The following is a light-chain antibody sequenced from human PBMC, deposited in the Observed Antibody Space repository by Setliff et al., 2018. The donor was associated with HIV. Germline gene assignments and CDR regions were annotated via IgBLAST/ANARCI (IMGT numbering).Light chain of an antibody. J-gene: IGLJ1*01. V-gene: IGLV2-11*01. CDR1: ASDIGNYKY. CDR2: DVS. CDR3: CSYAGTYTSLYV. Sequence: VLTQPRSVSGSPGQSVTISCTGTASDIGNYKYVSWYQQHPEKAPKLILYDVSQRPSGVPDRFSGSKSGNTASLTISGLQAEDEGDYYCCSYAGTYTSLYVFGTGTKVTVL.